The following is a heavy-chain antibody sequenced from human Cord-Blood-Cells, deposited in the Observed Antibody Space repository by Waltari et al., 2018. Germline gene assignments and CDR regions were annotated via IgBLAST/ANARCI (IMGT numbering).Heavy chain of an antibody. CDR2: IYYSGST. CDR3: ARGGDYWFDP. CDR1: GGSISSYY. Sequence: QVQLQESGPGLVKPSETLSLTCTVSGGSISSYYWSWIRQPPGKGLEWIGYIYYSGSTNYHPSLKSRGTISVDTSKNQFSLKLSSVSAADTAVYYCARGGDYWFDPWGQGTLVTVSS. D-gene: IGHD4-17*01. J-gene: IGHJ5*02. V-gene: IGHV4-59*08.